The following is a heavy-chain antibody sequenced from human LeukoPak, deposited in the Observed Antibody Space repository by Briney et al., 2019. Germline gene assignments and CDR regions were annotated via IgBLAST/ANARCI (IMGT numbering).Heavy chain of an antibody. Sequence: SETLSLTCTVSGGSISSSSYYWGWIRQPPRNGLEWIGSIYYSGSTYYNPSLKSRVTISVDTSKNQFSLKLSYVTDADTAVYYCARFIYNFDYWGQGTLVTVSS. D-gene: IGHD2-21*01. J-gene: IGHJ4*02. CDR2: IYYSGST. V-gene: IGHV4-39*01. CDR1: GGSISSSSYY. CDR3: ARFIYNFDY.